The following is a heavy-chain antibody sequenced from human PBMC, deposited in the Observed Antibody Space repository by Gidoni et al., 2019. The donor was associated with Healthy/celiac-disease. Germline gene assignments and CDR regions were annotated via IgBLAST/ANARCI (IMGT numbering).Heavy chain of an antibody. Sequence: VQLLESGGGLVQPVGSLRLSCAASGFTFSSYAMSWVRQAPGKGLEWVAAISGSGGSTYYADSVKGRFTISRDNSKYTLYLQMNSLRAEDTAVYYCAKDCEQWLAGGDAFDIWGQGTMVTVSS. J-gene: IGHJ3*02. CDR2: ISGSGGST. CDR3: AKDCEQWLAGGDAFDI. D-gene: IGHD6-19*01. CDR1: GFTFSSYA. V-gene: IGHV3-23*01.